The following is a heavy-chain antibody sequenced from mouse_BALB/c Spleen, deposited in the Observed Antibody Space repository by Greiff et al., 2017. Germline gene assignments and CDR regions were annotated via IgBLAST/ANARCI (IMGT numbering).Heavy chain of an antibody. CDR2: IDPSDSYT. Sequence: QVQLQQPGAELVKPGASVKLSCKASGYTFTSYWMHWVKQRPGQGLEWIGEIDPSDSYTNYNQKFKGKATLTVDKSSSTAYMQLSSLTSEDSAVYYCARRGRGYALENRGEKTSVTVSS. V-gene: IGHV1-69*02. CDR3: ARRGRGYALEN. J-gene: IGHJ4*01. CDR1: GYTFTSYW.